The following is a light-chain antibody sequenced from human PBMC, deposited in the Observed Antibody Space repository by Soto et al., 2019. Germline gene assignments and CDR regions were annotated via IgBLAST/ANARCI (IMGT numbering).Light chain of an antibody. V-gene: IGKV3-15*01. Sequence: EIVMTQSPATLSVSPGVRATLSCRASQSISDTLDWYQQKPGQAHRLLIHGPSTRATGFPARFSGSGSGTDTTLTLSSLQSEDFAVYYCQQYKGWPVTFGQGTMVEIK. J-gene: IGKJ1*01. CDR2: GPS. CDR3: QQYKGWPVT. CDR1: QSISDT.